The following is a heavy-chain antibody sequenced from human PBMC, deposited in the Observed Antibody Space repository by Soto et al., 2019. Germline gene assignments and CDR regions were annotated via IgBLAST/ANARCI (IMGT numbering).Heavy chain of an antibody. CDR2: IGTAGDT. D-gene: IGHD3-3*01. CDR1: GFTFSSYD. V-gene: IGHV3-13*01. Sequence: GGSLRLSCAASGFTFSSYDMHWVRQATGKGLEWVSAIGTAGDTYYPGSVKGRFTISRENAKNSLYLQMNSLRAEDTAVYYCARGGGDLMGVTYYDFWSGYWNGMDVWGQGTTVTVSS. CDR3: ARGGGDLMGVTYYDFWSGYWNGMDV. J-gene: IGHJ6*02.